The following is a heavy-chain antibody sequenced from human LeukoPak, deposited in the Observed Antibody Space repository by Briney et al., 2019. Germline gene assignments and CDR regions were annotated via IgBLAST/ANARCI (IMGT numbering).Heavy chain of an antibody. V-gene: IGHV3-7*01. CDR2: IKQDGSLK. J-gene: IGHJ5*02. CDR1: GFTFSHYW. CDR3: VSTSGP. Sequence: GGSLRLSCEASGFTFSHYWMRWVRQPPGKGLEWVANIKQDGSLKFYVDSVKGRFTASIDSVKNSLYLQRTSLRVEDTAVYYCVSTSGPWGQGTLVTVSS.